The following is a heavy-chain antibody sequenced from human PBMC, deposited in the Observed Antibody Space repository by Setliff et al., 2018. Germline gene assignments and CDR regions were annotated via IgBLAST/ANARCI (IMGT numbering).Heavy chain of an antibody. D-gene: IGHD2-15*01. V-gene: IGHV5-51*01. CDR2: MYHEDSDT. CDR1: GYDFNTHW. J-gene: IGHJ4*02. Sequence: GESLKISCQASGYDFNTHWIAWVRQRPGNGLEWMGIMYHEDSDTKYSPSFQGQVTISADKSLRTAYLQWSSLKTSDTAIYYCARVVGADGIGIDYWGQGTVVTVSS. CDR3: ARVVGADGIGIDY.